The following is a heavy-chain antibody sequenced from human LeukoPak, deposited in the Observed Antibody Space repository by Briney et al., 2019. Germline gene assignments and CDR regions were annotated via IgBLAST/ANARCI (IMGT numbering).Heavy chain of an antibody. CDR2: IYSGGST. CDR1: GFTVSSNY. V-gene: IGHV3-53*01. CDR3: ARDKGDYDTSGSLFVF. J-gene: IGHJ4*02. Sequence: GGSLRLSCAASGFTVSSNYMSWVRQAPGKGLEWVSVIYSGGSTYYADSVKGRFTISRDNSKNTLYLQMNSLRAEDTAVYYCARDKGDYDTSGSLFVFGGQGTLVTVSS. D-gene: IGHD3-22*01.